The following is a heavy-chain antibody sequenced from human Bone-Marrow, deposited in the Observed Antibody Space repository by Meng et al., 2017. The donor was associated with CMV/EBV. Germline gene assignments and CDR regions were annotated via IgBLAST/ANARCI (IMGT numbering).Heavy chain of an antibody. CDR2: INPNSGGT. V-gene: IGHV1-2*02. D-gene: IGHD3-16*01. Sequence: ASVKVSCKASGYTFTGYYMHWVRQAPGQGLEWMGWINPNSGGTNYAQKFQGRVTMTRDTSISTAHMELSRLRSDDTAVYYCARELVWGDTQTEDIAFDIWGQGTMVTVSS. CDR1: GYTFTGYY. J-gene: IGHJ3*02. CDR3: ARELVWGDTQTEDIAFDI.